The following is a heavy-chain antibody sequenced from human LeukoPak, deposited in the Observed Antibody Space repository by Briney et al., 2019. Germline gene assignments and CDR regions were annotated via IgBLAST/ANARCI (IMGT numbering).Heavy chain of an antibody. V-gene: IGHV4-59*12. CDR3: AREVGSAYGFDY. Sequence: SETLSLTCTVSGGSISSYYWSWIRQPPGKGLEWIGYIYYSGSTNYNPSLKSRVTISVDTSKNQFSLKLSSVTAADTAVYYCAREVGSAYGFDYWGQGTLVTVSS. CDR2: IYYSGST. CDR1: GGSISSYY. D-gene: IGHD2-15*01. J-gene: IGHJ4*02.